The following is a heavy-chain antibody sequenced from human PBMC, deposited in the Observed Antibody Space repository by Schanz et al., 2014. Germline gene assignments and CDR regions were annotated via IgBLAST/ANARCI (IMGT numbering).Heavy chain of an antibody. CDR3: TRDRGALVTHNDALNL. D-gene: IGHD2-8*02. Sequence: EVQLLESGGGLVQPGGSLRLSCAASGFTFSSYAMSWVRQAPGKGLEWVSAISGSGGSTYYADSVKGRFIISRDNSKNNSKNTLYVQMNSLRAEDTAVYYCTRDRGALVTHNDALNLWGQGTMVSVSS. CDR2: ISGSGGST. CDR1: GFTFSSYA. J-gene: IGHJ3*01. V-gene: IGHV3-23*01.